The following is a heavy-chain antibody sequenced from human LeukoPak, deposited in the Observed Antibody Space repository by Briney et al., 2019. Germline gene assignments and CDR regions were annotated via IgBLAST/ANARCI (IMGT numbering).Heavy chain of an antibody. V-gene: IGHV3-23*01. CDR1: GFTFSSYA. J-gene: IGHJ6*02. Sequence: PGGSLRLSCSASGFTFSSYAMSSGRQAPGKGLEWVSAISGSGGSTYYADSVKGRFTSYSDNSKTTLYLQMTSLRAEDTAVYYCAKVRGRSPYSSNSGGDHYYGMDVWGQGTTVTVSS. D-gene: IGHD6-13*01. CDR2: ISGSGGST. CDR3: AKVRGRSPYSSNSGGDHYYGMDV.